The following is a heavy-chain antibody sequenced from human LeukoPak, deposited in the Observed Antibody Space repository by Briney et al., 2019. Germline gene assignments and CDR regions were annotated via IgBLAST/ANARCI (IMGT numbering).Heavy chain of an antibody. CDR3: ARADEVDTAMGA. CDR2: IYYSGST. CDR1: GGSISSSSYY. J-gene: IGHJ5*02. Sequence: PSETLSLTCTVSGGSISSSSYYWGWIRQPPGKGLEWIGYIYYSGSTNYNPSLKSRVTISVDTSKNQFSLKLSSVTAADTAVYYCARADEVDTAMGAWGQGTLVTVSS. V-gene: IGHV4-61*05. D-gene: IGHD5-18*01.